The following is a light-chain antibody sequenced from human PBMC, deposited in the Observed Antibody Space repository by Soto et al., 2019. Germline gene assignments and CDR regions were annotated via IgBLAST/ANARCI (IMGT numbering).Light chain of an antibody. CDR1: RSEGGGYNY. CDR2: DVS. CDR3: CSYTTSNTRQIV. V-gene: IGLV2-14*03. J-gene: IGLJ1*01. Sequence: QSALTQPASLSGSPGQSVTISRPGTRSEGGGYNYVSWYQQHPGKAPKFMIYDVSSRPSGVSNRFSGSKSGNTASLTISGLQAEDEADYYCCSYTTSNTRQIVFGTGTKSPS.